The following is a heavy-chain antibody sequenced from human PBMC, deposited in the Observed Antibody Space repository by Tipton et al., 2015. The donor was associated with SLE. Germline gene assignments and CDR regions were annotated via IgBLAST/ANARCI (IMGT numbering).Heavy chain of an antibody. V-gene: IGHV4-4*07. Sequence: TLSLTCTVSGGSISFDYWSWIRQSAGRGLEWIGRIYSSGDRDYNPSLRSRVTMSIDASQNRVSLRLKSVSAADTAVYYCARGSDGEYVRYFDVWGLGTLVTVSS. D-gene: IGHD4-17*01. CDR2: IYSSGDR. CDR1: GGSISFDY. J-gene: IGHJ2*01. CDR3: ARGSDGEYVRYFDV.